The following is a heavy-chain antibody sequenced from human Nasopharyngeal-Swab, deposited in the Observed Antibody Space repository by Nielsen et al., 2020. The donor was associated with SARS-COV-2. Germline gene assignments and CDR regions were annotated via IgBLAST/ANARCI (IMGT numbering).Heavy chain of an antibody. J-gene: IGHJ4*02. Sequence: WVRQAPGQGLEWMGWINTNTGNPTYAQGFTGRFVFSLDTSVSTAYLQISSLKAEDTAVYYCARDPPLAMAGHFDYWGQGTLVTVSS. CDR2: INTNTGNP. V-gene: IGHV7-4-1*02. D-gene: IGHD6-19*01. CDR3: ARDPPLAMAGHFDY.